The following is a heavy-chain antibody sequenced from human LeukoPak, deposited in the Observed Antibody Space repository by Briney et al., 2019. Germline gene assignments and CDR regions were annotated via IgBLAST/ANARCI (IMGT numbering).Heavy chain of an antibody. J-gene: IGHJ4*02. D-gene: IGHD6-13*01. CDR1: GGSISGYY. Sequence: SETLSLTCTVSGGSISGYYWSWIRQPPGKGLEWIGEISHSGSTNYNPSLKSRVTISVDTSKNQFSLKLSSVTAADTAVYYCARLSTSSWYEYWGQGTLVTVSS. CDR2: ISHSGST. V-gene: IGHV4-34*01. CDR3: ARLSTSSWYEY.